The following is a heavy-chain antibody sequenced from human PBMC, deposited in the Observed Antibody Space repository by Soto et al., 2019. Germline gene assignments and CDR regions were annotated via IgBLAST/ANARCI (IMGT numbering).Heavy chain of an antibody. CDR3: AKGYGGQQLTRGDAFDF. Sequence: QVQLVESGGGVVQPGRSLRLSCAASGFTFSSYGMHWVRQAPGKGLEWVAFISYGGSNEDYADSVKGRFAISRDNSKNMLYKQMNGLRVEDTAVYYCAKGYGGQQLTRGDAFDFGGQGTMVTV. J-gene: IGHJ3*01. V-gene: IGHV3-30*18. CDR2: ISYGGSNE. D-gene: IGHD6-13*01. CDR1: GFTFSSYG.